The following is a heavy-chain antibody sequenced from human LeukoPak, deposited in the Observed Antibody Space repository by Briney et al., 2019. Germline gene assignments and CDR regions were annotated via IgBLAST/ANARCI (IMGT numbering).Heavy chain of an antibody. CDR2: IIPNSGGT. J-gene: IGHJ4*02. CDR3: ARERRGEWELPY. Sequence: ASVKVSCKASGGTFSSYAISWVRQAPGQGLEWMGGIIPNSGGTNYAQKFQGRVTMTRDTSTSTAYMELSRLRSDDTAVYYCARERRGEWELPYWGQGTLVTVSS. D-gene: IGHD1-26*01. CDR1: GGTFSSYA. V-gene: IGHV1-2*02.